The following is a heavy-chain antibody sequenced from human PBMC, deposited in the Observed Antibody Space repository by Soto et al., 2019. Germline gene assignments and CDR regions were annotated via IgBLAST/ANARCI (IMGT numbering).Heavy chain of an antibody. CDR3: ARFGVVVAAGDY. CDR1: GYTFTSYG. V-gene: IGHV1-18*01. CDR2: IRAYNANT. D-gene: IGHD2-15*01. J-gene: IGHJ4*02. Sequence: QVQLVQSGAEVKKPGASVKVSCKASGYTFTSYGISWVRQAPGQGLEWMGWIRAYNANTNYAQKLQGRVTMSTDTSTSTAYMELRRLRSDDTSVYYYARFGVVVAAGDYWGQGTLVTVSS.